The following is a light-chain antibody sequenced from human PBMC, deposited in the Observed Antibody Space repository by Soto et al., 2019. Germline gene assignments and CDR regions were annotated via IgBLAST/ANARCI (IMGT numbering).Light chain of an antibody. J-gene: IGKJ1*01. CDR2: KAS. CDR3: QQYYIYSGT. Sequence: HVTHSPSTLSGSVSSRVTITVLASQTISSWLAWYQQKPGKAPKLLIYKASTLKSGVPSRFSGSGSGTEFTLTINSLQPDDFATYYCQQYYIYSGTFGQGTKVDIK. CDR1: QTISSW. V-gene: IGKV1-5*03.